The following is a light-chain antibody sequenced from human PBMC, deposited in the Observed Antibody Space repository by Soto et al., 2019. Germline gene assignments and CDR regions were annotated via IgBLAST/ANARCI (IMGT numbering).Light chain of an antibody. CDR2: WAS. V-gene: IGKV4-1*01. J-gene: IGKJ2*01. CDR1: QSVLYSSNNKNY. CDR3: QQYYSTPYT. Sequence: DIVMTQSPDSLAVSLGERATINCKSSQSVLYSSNNKNYLVWYQQKPGQPPKLLIYWASTRESGVPDRFSGTGSGTDFTLTISSLQAEDVAVYYGQQYYSTPYTFGQGTKLEIK.